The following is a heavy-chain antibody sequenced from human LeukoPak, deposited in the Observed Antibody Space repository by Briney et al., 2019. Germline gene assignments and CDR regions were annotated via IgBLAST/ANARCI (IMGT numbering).Heavy chain of an antibody. D-gene: IGHD4-17*01. V-gene: IGHV4-59*08. CDR3: ARLLWGTVTTGFDY. Sequence: SETLSLTCTVSGGSISSYYWSWIRQPPGKGLEWIGYIYYSGSTNYNPSLKSRVTISVDTSKNQFSLKLSSVTAADTAVYYCARLLWGTVTTGFDYWGQGTLVTVSS. CDR2: IYYSGST. CDR1: GGSISSYY. J-gene: IGHJ4*02.